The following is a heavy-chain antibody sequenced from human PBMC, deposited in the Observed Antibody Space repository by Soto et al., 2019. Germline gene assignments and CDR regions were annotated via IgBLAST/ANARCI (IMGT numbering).Heavy chain of an antibody. CDR1: GGSVSSGSYY. CDR2: IYATGTT. Sequence: KASETLSLTCTVSGGSVSSGSYYWSWIRKSAGKGLEWIGRIYATGTTDYNPSLKSRVMMSVDTSKKQFSLKLRSVTAADTAVYYCVRDGTKTLRDWFDPWGQGISVPSPQ. V-gene: IGHV4-61*02. J-gene: IGHJ5*02. D-gene: IGHD1-1*01. CDR3: VRDGTKTLRDWFDP.